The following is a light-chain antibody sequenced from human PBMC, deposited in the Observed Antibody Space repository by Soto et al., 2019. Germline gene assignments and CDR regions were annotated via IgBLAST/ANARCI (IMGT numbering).Light chain of an antibody. CDR1: QSLANSF. Sequence: EFVFKQSPGTLSLSPGERATLSCRASQSLANSFIAWYQQKPGQAPRLLIYDTSSRASGIPDRFSGSGSGTDFTLTISRLETEDFAVFYCQQYGTSEIILGQGTRLEI. CDR3: QQYGTSEII. CDR2: DTS. J-gene: IGKJ5*01. V-gene: IGKV3-20*01.